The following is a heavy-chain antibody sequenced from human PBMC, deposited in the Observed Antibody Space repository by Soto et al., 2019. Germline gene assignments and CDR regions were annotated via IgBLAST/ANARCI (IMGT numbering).Heavy chain of an antibody. CDR2: ISYDGSNK. CDR3: AKEAGGHYYGSGSYFPKAYFDY. CDR1: GFTFSSYG. J-gene: IGHJ4*02. D-gene: IGHD3-10*01. V-gene: IGHV3-30*18. Sequence: QVQLVESGGGVVQPGRSLRLSCAASGFTFSSYGMHWVRQAPGKGLEWVAVISYDGSNKYYADSVKGRFTISRDNSKNTLYLQMNSLRAEDTAVYYCAKEAGGHYYGSGSYFPKAYFDYWGQGTLVTVSS.